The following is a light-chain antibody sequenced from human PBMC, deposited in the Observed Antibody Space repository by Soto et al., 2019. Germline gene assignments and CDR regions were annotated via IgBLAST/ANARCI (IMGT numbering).Light chain of an antibody. V-gene: IGKV3-20*01. CDR3: QQYGSSPLT. Sequence: EIVLTQSPGTLSLSPGERATLSCRASQSVSSSYLAWYQQKPGQAPRLLIYGASSRATVIPERFSGSGSGTDFTLTISRLEPEDFAVYYCQQYGSSPLTFGGGTKVEIK. CDR2: GAS. CDR1: QSVSSSY. J-gene: IGKJ4*02.